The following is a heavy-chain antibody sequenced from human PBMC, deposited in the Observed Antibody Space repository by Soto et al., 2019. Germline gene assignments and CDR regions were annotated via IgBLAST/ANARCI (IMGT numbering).Heavy chain of an antibody. D-gene: IGHD2-2*01. CDR2: IDPSDSYT. CDR1: GYSFTSYW. Sequence: PGESLKISCKGSGYSFTSYWISWVRQMPGKGLEWMGRIDPSDSYTNYSPSFQGHVTISADKSISTAYLQWSSLKASDTAMYYCARRSCSSTSCYVYYYYGMDVWGQGTTVTVYS. J-gene: IGHJ6*02. V-gene: IGHV5-10-1*01. CDR3: ARRSCSSTSCYVYYYYGMDV.